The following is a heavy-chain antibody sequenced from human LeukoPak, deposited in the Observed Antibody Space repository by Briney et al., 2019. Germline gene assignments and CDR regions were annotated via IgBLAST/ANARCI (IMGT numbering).Heavy chain of an antibody. V-gene: IGHV4-61*02. CDR3: ARHSSGQLAPKYFQH. D-gene: IGHD3-10*01. CDR2: IYTSGST. J-gene: IGHJ1*01. Sequence: YPSETLSLTCTVSGGSISSGSYYWSWIRQPAGKGLEWIGRIYTSGSTNYNPSLKSRVTISVDTSKNQFSLKLSSVTAADTAVYYCARHSSGQLAPKYFQHWGQGTLVTVSS. CDR1: GGSISSGSYY.